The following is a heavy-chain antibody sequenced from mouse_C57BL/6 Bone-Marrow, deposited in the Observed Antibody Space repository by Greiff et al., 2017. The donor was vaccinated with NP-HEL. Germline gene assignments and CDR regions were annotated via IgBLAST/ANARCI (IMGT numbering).Heavy chain of an antibody. CDR3: ARRGSSYFDD. D-gene: IGHD1-1*01. J-gene: IGHJ2*01. V-gene: IGHV5-17*01. CDR1: GFTFSDYG. Sequence: EVKLMESGGGLVKPGGSLKLSCAASGFTFSDYGMHWVRQAPEKGLEWVAYISSCRSTIYYADTVKGRFTISRDNAKNTLFLQMTSMRSDDTAMDYCARRGSSYFDDWGQGTTLTVSS. CDR2: ISSCRSTI.